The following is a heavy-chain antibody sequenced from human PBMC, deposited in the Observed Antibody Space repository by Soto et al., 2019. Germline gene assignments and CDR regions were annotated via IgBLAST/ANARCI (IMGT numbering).Heavy chain of an antibody. CDR1: GFTFSSYA. D-gene: IGHD6-19*01. V-gene: IGHV3-30-3*01. J-gene: IGHJ4*02. CDR2: ISYDGSNK. Sequence: QVQLVESGGSMVQPGRSLRLSCAASGFTFSSYAMHWVRQAPGKGLEWVAVISYDGSNKYYADSVKGRFTISRDNSKNSLYLQMNSLRAEDTAVYYCARASNGWYYDYWGQGTLVTVSS. CDR3: ARASNGWYYDY.